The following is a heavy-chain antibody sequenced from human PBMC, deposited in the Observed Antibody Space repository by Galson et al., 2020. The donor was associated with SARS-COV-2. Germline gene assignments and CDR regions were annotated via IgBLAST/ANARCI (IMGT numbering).Heavy chain of an antibody. J-gene: IGHJ4*02. CDR3: ARDLIVVVITGVFDY. CDR1: GLTFSSYA. CDR2: ISSNGGST. D-gene: IGHD3-22*01. V-gene: IGHV3-64*01. Sequence: TGGSLRLSCAASGLTFSSYAMHWFRQAPGKGLEYFSAISSNGGSTYYATSVKGRFTISRDNSKNTLYLQMGSLGAEDMAVYYCARDLIVVVITGVFDYWGQGTLVTVCS.